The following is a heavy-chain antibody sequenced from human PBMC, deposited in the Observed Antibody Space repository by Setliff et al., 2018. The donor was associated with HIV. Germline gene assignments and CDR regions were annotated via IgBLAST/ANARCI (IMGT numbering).Heavy chain of an antibody. Sequence: PSETLSLTCAVYGGSVSGHYGGWFRQPPGKGLEWIGEITPTGDTNYIPSLKSRVAMSLDTSKNQFSMKLRSVTAADTAVYYCSNWNTTVDADSWGQGTLVTVSS. CDR3: SNWNTTVDADS. D-gene: IGHD1-1*01. J-gene: IGHJ4*02. CDR2: ITPTGDT. CDR1: GGSVSGHY. V-gene: IGHV4-34*01.